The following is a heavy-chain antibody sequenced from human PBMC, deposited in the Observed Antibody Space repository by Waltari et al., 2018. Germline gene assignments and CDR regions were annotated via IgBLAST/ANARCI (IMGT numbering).Heavy chain of an antibody. CDR3: ARGQDYGDYDGDYYYMDV. CDR2: INHSGST. J-gene: IGHJ6*03. D-gene: IGHD4-17*01. CDR1: GGSFSGYY. V-gene: IGHV4-34*01. Sequence: QVQLQQWGAGLLKPSETLSLTCAVYGGSFSGYYWSWIRQPPGKGLEWIGEINHSGSTNYNPSLKSRVTISVDTSKNQFSLKLSSVTAADTAVYYCARGQDYGDYDGDYYYMDVWGKGTTVTVSS.